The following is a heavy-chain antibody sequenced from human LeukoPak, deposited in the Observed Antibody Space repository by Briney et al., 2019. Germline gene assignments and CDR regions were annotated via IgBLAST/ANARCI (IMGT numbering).Heavy chain of an antibody. J-gene: IGHJ4*02. CDR1: GFTFSNYA. Sequence: GGSLRLSCAVSGFTFSNYAMHWVRQAPGKGLQWVAVISYDRNTIHYADSVKGRFIISRDTSKNTLYLQMNSLRAEDTAVYYCARSGGLQKFDYWGQGTLVTVSS. D-gene: IGHD4-11*01. V-gene: IGHV3-30-3*01. CDR3: ARSGGLQKFDY. CDR2: ISYDRNTI.